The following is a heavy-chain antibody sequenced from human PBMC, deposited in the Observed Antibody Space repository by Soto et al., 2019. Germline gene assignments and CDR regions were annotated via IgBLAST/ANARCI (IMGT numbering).Heavy chain of an antibody. CDR3: AKENGRGIGMVTSYFDD. D-gene: IGHD5-18*01. CDR2: ISGNGLST. CDR1: GVTSKNYRNYA. V-gene: IGHV3-23*01. Sequence: EVQLLESGGGLVQPGGSLRLSCVASGVTSKNYRNYALNWVRQGPGKGLEWVSGISGNGLSTYYADSVKGRFIISRDDSKNTLSLQMNCLRAHDTAVYYCAKENGRGIGMVTSYFDDWGHGALVTVSS. J-gene: IGHJ4*01.